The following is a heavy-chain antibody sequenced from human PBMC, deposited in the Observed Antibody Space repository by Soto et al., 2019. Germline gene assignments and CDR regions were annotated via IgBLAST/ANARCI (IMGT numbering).Heavy chain of an antibody. J-gene: IGHJ4*02. Sequence: GGSLRLSCAASGFTFTTYSMNWVRQVPGKGLEWVSYISSSSSTIYYADSVMGRFTISRDNFKNTLYLQMNSLRAEDTAVYYCAKALGELSPESFDYWGQGILVTVSS. CDR2: ISSSSSTI. V-gene: IGHV3-48*01. CDR3: AKALGELSPESFDY. CDR1: GFTFTTYS. D-gene: IGHD3-16*02.